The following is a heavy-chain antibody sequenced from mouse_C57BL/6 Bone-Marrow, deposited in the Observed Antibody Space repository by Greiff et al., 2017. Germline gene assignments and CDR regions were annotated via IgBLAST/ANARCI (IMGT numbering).Heavy chain of an antibody. CDR3: ARSGYHEGYFDV. V-gene: IGHV1-81*01. J-gene: IGHJ1*03. CDR2: IDPRSGNT. Sequence: VQLQQSGAELARPGASVKLSCKASGYTFTSYGISWVKQRTGQGLEWIGEIDPRSGNTYYNEKFKGKATLTADKSSSTAYMELRSLTSEYSAVYFCARSGYHEGYFDVWGTGTTVSVSS. CDR1: GYTFTSYG. D-gene: IGHD2-2*01.